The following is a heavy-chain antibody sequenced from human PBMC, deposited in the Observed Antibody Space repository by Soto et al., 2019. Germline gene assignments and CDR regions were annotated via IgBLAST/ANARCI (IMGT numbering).Heavy chain of an antibody. V-gene: IGHV3-74*01. CDR1: GFTFSNYW. J-gene: IGHJ4*02. Sequence: EVPLVESGGGLVQPGGSLRLSCAASGFTFSNYWMHWVRQVPGKGLVWVSRINSDGSSTGYADSVMGRFTISRDNAKNTVYLKMNSLRAEDTAVYYCARDQGYCSGGSCYVAGYWGQGTLVTVSS. D-gene: IGHD2-15*01. CDR3: ARDQGYCSGGSCYVAGY. CDR2: INSDGSST.